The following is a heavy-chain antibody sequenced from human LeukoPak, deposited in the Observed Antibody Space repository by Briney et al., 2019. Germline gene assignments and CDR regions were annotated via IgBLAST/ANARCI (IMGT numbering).Heavy chain of an antibody. CDR3: ARGQWLVYFDY. V-gene: IGHV4-4*07. CDR2: IYTSGST. CDR1: GGSIRSYY. J-gene: IGHJ4*02. Sequence: PSETLSLTCTVSGGSIRSYYWSWIPQPPGKGLEWIGRIYTSGSTNYNPPLQSRVTLSVDTSKNQFSLKLSSVTAPDTAVYYCARGQWLVYFDYWGQGTLVTVCS. D-gene: IGHD6-19*01.